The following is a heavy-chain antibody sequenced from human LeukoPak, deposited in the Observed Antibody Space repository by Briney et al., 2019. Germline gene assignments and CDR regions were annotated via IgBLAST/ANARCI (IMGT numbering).Heavy chain of an antibody. V-gene: IGHV4-59*01. CDR1: GGSISSYY. J-gene: IGHJ3*02. CDR2: IYYSGST. Sequence: SETLSLTCTVSGGSISSYYWSWIRQPPGKGLGWIGYIYYSGSTNYNPSLKSRVTISVDTSKNQFSLKLSSVTAADTAVYYCARDKGANLNAFDIWGQGTMVTVSS. D-gene: IGHD1-26*01. CDR3: ARDKGANLNAFDI.